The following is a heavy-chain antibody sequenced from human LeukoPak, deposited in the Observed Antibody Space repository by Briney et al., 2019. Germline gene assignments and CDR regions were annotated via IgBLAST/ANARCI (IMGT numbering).Heavy chain of an antibody. V-gene: IGHV4-34*01. CDR2: INHSGST. CDR3: ARKKDGYNYDY. D-gene: IGHD5-24*01. Sequence: SETLSLTCAVYGGSFSGYYWSWIRQPPGKGLEWIGEINHSGSTNYNPSLKSRVTISVDTSKNQFSLKLSSVTAADTAVYYCARKKDGYNYDYWGQGTLVAVSS. CDR1: GGSFSGYY. J-gene: IGHJ4*02.